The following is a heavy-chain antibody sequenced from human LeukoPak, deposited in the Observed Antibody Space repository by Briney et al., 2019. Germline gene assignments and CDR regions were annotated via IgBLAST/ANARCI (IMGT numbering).Heavy chain of an antibody. CDR2: IISSSSYI. Sequence: GSLRLSCAASGFTFSSYSMNWVRQAPGKGLEWVSSIISSSSYIYYADSVKGRFTISRDNAKNSLYLQMNSLRAEDTAVYYCARGPPSGCSSTSCYLNYWGQGTLVTVSS. D-gene: IGHD2-2*01. V-gene: IGHV3-21*01. J-gene: IGHJ4*02. CDR1: GFTFSSYS. CDR3: ARGPPSGCSSTSCYLNY.